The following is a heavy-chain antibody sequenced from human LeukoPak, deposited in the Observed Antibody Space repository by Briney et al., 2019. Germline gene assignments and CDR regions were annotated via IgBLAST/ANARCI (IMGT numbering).Heavy chain of an antibody. CDR1: GFTFGDYA. J-gene: IGHJ4*02. D-gene: IGHD3-16*02. Sequence: GGSLRLSCTASGFTFGDYAMSWVRQAPGKGLEWVGFIRSKAYGGTTEYAASVKGRFTISRDGSKSIAYLQMNSLKTEDTAVYYCTRDPDYDYVWGSYRYSYWGQGTLVTVSS. CDR2: IRSKAYGGTT. V-gene: IGHV3-49*04. CDR3: TRDPDYDYVWGSYRYSY.